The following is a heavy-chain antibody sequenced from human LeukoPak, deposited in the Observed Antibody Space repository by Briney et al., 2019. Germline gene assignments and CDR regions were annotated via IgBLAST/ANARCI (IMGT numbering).Heavy chain of an antibody. D-gene: IGHD5-12*01. Sequence: SETLSLTCTVSGDSIGSYYWNWIRQSPGKGLEWIGYIHYSGSTNHNPSLKGRVIISVDTSKNQFSLNMKSVTTADTAVYFCARAKEGWLRQAFDYWGQGTLVTVSS. J-gene: IGHJ4*02. CDR3: ARAKEGWLRQAFDY. CDR2: IHYSGST. V-gene: IGHV4-59*01. CDR1: GDSIGSYY.